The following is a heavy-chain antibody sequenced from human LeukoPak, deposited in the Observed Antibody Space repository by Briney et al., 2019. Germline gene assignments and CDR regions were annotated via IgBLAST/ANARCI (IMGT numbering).Heavy chain of an antibody. CDR3: ARNDFWSGYDYFDY. Sequence: TGGSLRLSCAASGFTFSSYWMSWVRQAPGKGLEWVANIKQDGSEEYYVDSVKGRFTISRDNAKNSLYLQMNSLRAEDTAVYYCARNDFWSGYDYFDYWGQGTLVTVSS. CDR2: IKQDGSEE. J-gene: IGHJ4*02. CDR1: GFTFSSYW. D-gene: IGHD3-3*01. V-gene: IGHV3-7*01.